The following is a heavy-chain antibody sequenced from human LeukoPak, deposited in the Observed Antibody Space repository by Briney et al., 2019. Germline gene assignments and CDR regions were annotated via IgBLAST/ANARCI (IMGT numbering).Heavy chain of an antibody. CDR2: IRYDGSNK. CDR3: AKDRCSSTSCYYSP. CDR1: GFTFSSYG. D-gene: IGHD2-2*01. Sequence: GGSLRLSCAASGFTFSSYGMHWVRQAPGKGLEWVAFIRYDGSNKYYADSVKGRFTISRDNSKNTLYLQMNSLRAEDTAVYYCAKDRCSSTSCYYSPWGQGTLVTVSS. V-gene: IGHV3-30*02. J-gene: IGHJ5*02.